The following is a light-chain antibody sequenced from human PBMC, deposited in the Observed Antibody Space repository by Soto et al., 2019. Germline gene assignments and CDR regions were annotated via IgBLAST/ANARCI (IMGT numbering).Light chain of an antibody. V-gene: IGKV3-20*01. CDR3: QQYGVSPLT. J-gene: IGKJ3*01. Sequence: EIVLTQSPGTLSLSPGKTATVSCRATESLITKALAWYQQKPGQAPRLLIYGAFTRDAAIPDRFNGSGSGTDFALTISRLELEDSAVYYCQQYGVSPLTFGPGTKLEIK. CDR1: ESLITKA. CDR2: GAF.